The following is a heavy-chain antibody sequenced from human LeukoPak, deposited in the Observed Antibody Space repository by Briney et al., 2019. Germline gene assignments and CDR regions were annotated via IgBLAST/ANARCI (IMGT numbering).Heavy chain of an antibody. CDR2: ISYDGSNK. CDR1: GFTFSSYA. Sequence: GGSLRPSCAASGFTFSSYAMHWVRQAPGKGLEWVAVISYDGSNKYYADSVKGRFTISRDNSKNTLYLQMNSLRAEDTAVYYCARDRYYYDSSGQFDYWGQGTLVTVSS. D-gene: IGHD3-22*01. J-gene: IGHJ4*02. CDR3: ARDRYYYDSSGQFDY. V-gene: IGHV3-30*04.